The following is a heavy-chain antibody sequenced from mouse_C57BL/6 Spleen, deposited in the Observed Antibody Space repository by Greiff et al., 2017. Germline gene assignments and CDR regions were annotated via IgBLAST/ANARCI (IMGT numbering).Heavy chain of an antibody. CDR3: TRGGTTGVGFDY. J-gene: IGHJ2*01. CDR1: GYTFTDYE. V-gene: IGHV1-15*01. CDR2: IDPETGGT. Sequence: QVQLQQSGAELVRPGASVTLSCKASGYTFTDYEMHWVKQTPVHGLEWIGAIDPETGGTAYNQKFKGKAILTADKSSSTAYMELRSLTSEDSAVYYCTRGGTTGVGFDYWGQGTTLTGSS. D-gene: IGHD1-1*01.